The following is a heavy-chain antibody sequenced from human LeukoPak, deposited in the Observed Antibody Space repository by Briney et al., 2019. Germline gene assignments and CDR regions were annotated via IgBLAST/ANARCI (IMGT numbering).Heavy chain of an antibody. CDR2: IIPIFGTA. V-gene: IGHV1-69*13. CDR1: GGTFSSYA. CDR3: ARGAARPNYYYYYGMDV. Sequence: ASVKVSCKASGGTFSSYAISWVRQAPGHGLEWMGGIIPIFGTANYAQKFQGRVTITADESTSTAYMELSSLRSEDTAVYYCARGAARPNYYYYYGMDVWGQGTTVTVSS. J-gene: IGHJ6*02. D-gene: IGHD6-6*01.